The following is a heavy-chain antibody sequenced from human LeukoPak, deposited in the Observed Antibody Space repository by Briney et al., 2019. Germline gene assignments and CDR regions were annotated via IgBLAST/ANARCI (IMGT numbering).Heavy chain of an antibody. CDR2: IYDGVNT. J-gene: IGHJ5*02. D-gene: IGHD1-26*01. CDR1: GASVSSASY. CDR3: ARSRAFNSGAFDP. V-gene: IGHV4-61*01. Sequence: PSETLSLTCTVSGASVSSASYWTWIRQPPGKGVEWIAHIYDGVNTNYNPSLKSRVTISVDTSKNQFSLRLNSVTAADTAVYYCARSRAFNSGAFDPWGQGSLVTVSS.